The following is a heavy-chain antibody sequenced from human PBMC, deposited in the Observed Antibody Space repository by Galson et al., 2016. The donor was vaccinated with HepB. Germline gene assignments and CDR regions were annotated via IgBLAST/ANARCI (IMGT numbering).Heavy chain of an antibody. V-gene: IGHV1-18*01. Sequence: SVKVSCKASGYTFTSYGISWVRQAPGRGLEWMGWISSYNGNTNYAQKLQGRVTMTTDTYTSTAYLELRSLRSDDTAVYYCARDHGEYYYDSSGSALDIWGQGTMVTVSS. CDR2: ISSYNGNT. CDR1: GYTFTSYG. D-gene: IGHD3-22*01. J-gene: IGHJ3*02. CDR3: ARDHGEYYYDSSGSALDI.